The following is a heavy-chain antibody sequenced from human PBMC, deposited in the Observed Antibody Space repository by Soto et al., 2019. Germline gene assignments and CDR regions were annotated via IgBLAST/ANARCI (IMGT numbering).Heavy chain of an antibody. J-gene: IGHJ3*01. CDR2: IVVGSGNT. V-gene: IGHV1-58*01. CDR1: GFTFTSSA. D-gene: IGHD1-20*01. CDR3: AARNWNDGRNDAFDV. Sequence: GAPVKVSCKASGFTFTSSAVQWVRQPRGQRLEWIGWIVVGSGNTNYAQTFQERVTITRDMSTSTSYMELSSLSSEDTAVYYCAARNWNDGRNDAFDVWGQGTMFAVSS.